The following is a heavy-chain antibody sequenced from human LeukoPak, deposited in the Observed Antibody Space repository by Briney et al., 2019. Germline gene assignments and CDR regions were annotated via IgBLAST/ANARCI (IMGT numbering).Heavy chain of an antibody. CDR3: ARQVAAYNSYYYYYMDV. J-gene: IGHJ6*03. CDR2: ISYSGST. Sequence: SETLSLTCTVSDDSISSSSYYWDWIRQPPGKGLEWIGRISYSGSTYYNPSLKSRVTISVDTSKNQFSLKLSSVTAADTAVYYFARQVAAYNSYYYYYMDVWGKGTTVTVSS. D-gene: IGHD6-19*01. V-gene: IGHV4-39*01. CDR1: DDSISSSSYY.